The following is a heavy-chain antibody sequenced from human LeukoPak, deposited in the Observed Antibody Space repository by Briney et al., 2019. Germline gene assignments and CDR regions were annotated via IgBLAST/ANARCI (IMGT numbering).Heavy chain of an antibody. CDR3: ARNLNWLGVFDY. CDR2: TYSDGST. D-gene: IGHD6-19*01. V-gene: IGHV3-53*01. CDR1: GFTVSSKY. Sequence: PGGSLRLSCAASGFTVSSKYMSRVRQAPGKGLEWVSVTYSDGSTYYADSVKGRFTISRDNSKNTLYLQMNSLRAEDTAVYYCARNLNWLGVFDYWGQGTLVTVSS. J-gene: IGHJ4*02.